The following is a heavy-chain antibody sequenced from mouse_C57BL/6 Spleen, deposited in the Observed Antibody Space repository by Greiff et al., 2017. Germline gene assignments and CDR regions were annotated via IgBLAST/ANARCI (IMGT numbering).Heavy chain of an antibody. V-gene: IGHV10-1*01. CDR1: GFSFNTYA. CDR2: IRSKSNNYAT. Sequence: DVMLVESGGGLVQPKGSLKLSCAASGFSFNTYAMNWVRQAPGKGLEWVARIRSKSNNYATYYAGSVKDRFTISRDDSESMLYLQMNNLKTEDTAMYYCVSGRDAMDYWGQGTSVTVSS. CDR3: VSGRDAMDY. J-gene: IGHJ4*01.